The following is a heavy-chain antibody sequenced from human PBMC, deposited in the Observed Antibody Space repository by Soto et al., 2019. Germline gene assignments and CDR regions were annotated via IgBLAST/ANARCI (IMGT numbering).Heavy chain of an antibody. CDR3: ARYCSGGSCYSTPYYYYGMDV. CDR2: IYYSGST. Sequence: QVQLQESGPGLVKPSQTLSLTCTVSGGSISSGGYYWSWIRQHPGKGLEWIGYIYYSGSTYYNPSLKSRVTISVDTSKNQFSLKLSSVTAADTAVYYCARYCSGGSCYSTPYYYYGMDVWGQGTTVTVSS. CDR1: GGSISSGGYY. D-gene: IGHD2-15*01. V-gene: IGHV4-31*03. J-gene: IGHJ6*02.